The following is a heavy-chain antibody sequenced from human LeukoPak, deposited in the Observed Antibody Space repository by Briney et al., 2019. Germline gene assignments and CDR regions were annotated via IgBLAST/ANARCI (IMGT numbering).Heavy chain of an antibody. D-gene: IGHD3-3*01. CDR3: AREIPTIFGGNYNDY. CDR1: GFTFDDYA. CDR2: ISWNSGSI. J-gene: IGHJ4*02. V-gene: IGHV3-9*01. Sequence: PGGSLRLSCAASGFTFDDYAMHWVRQAPGKGLEWVSGISWNSGSIGYADSVKGRFTISRDNAKNSLYLQMNSLRAEDTAVYYCAREIPTIFGGNYNDYWGQGTLVTVSS.